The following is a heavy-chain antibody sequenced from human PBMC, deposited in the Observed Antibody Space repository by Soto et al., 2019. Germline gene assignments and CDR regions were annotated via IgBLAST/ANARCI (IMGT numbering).Heavy chain of an antibody. D-gene: IGHD2-15*01. Sequence: ASLKVSCKASGYTFTGYYMHWVRQAPGQGLEWMGWINPNSGGTNYAQKFQGWVTMTRDTSISTAYMELSRLRSDDTAVYYCAREAGCSGGSCYSRNYGMDVWGQGTTVTVSS. V-gene: IGHV1-2*04. CDR2: INPNSGGT. CDR3: AREAGCSGGSCYSRNYGMDV. CDR1: GYTFTGYY. J-gene: IGHJ6*02.